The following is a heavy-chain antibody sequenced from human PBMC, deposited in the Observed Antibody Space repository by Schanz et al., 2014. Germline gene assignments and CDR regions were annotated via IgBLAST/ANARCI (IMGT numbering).Heavy chain of an antibody. J-gene: IGHJ6*03. CDR3: AKGPYYYYYMDV. CDR2: ISGSGGST. CDR1: EFTFSTDA. Sequence: EVQLLESGGGLVQPGGSLRLSCAASEFTFSTDAMSWVRQAPGKGLEWVSAISGSGGSTYYADSVKGRFTISGDSSKYTVYLQMNSLRADDTAVYYCAKGPYYYYYMDVWGNGTTVTVSS. V-gene: IGHV3-23*01.